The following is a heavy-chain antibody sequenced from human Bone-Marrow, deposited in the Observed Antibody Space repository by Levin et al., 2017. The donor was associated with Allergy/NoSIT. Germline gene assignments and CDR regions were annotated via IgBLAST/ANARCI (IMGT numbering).Heavy chain of an antibody. J-gene: IGHJ6*03. CDR3: AKLIVFLEWLPHSDHMDV. V-gene: IGHV3-23*01. CDR2: IGGGSTGT. CDR1: GFTFSSYA. D-gene: IGHD3-3*01. Sequence: SCAASGFTFSSYAMSWVRQAPGKGLEWVSTIGGGSTGTYYADSVRGRFTISRDNSKNTLSLQMNSLRAEDTAVYYCAKLIVFLEWLPHSDHMDVWGKGTTVTVSS.